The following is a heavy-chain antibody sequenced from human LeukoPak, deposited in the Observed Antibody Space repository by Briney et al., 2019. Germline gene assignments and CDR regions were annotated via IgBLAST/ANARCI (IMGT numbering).Heavy chain of an antibody. V-gene: IGHV4-34*01. D-gene: IGHD6-6*01. CDR1: GGSFSGYY. Sequence: SETLSLTCAVYGGSFSGYYWSWIRQPPGKGLEWIGEINHSGSTNYNPSLKSRVTISVDTSKNQFSLKLSSVTAADMAVYYCARDRPFDYWGQGTLVTVSS. J-gene: IGHJ4*02. CDR2: INHSGST. CDR3: ARDRPFDY.